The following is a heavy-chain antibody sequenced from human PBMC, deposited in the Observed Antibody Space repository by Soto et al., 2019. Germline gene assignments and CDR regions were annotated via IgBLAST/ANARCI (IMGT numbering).Heavy chain of an antibody. D-gene: IGHD4-17*01. Sequence: SETLSLTCTVSDSSISSSSYHWDWIRQPPGKGLEWIGSIYYSGSTYYNPSLKSRVTISVDTSKNQFSLKMNYVTAADTAVYYCVRLTGMTTATTDRGLAPWGQGTLVTVCS. V-gene: IGHV4-39*01. CDR1: DSSISSSSYH. CDR2: IYYSGST. J-gene: IGHJ5*02. CDR3: VRLTGMTTATTDRGLAP.